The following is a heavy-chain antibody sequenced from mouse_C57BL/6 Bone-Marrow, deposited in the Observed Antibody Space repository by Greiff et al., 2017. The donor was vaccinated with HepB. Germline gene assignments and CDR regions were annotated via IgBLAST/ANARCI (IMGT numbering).Heavy chain of an antibody. D-gene: IGHD2-1*01. J-gene: IGHJ4*01. Sequence: QAQLKQSGAELARPGASVKLSCKASGYTFTSYGISWVKQRPGQGLEWIGEIYPRSGNTYYNEKFKGKATLTADKSSSTAYMELRSLTSEDTAVYFCAPLLWYPMDYWGQGTSVTVSS. CDR3: APLLWYPMDY. V-gene: IGHV1-81*01. CDR2: IYPRSGNT. CDR1: GYTFTSYG.